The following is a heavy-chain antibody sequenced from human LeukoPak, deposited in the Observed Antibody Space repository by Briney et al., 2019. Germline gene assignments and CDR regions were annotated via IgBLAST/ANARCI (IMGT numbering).Heavy chain of an antibody. J-gene: IGHJ4*02. CDR2: IKQDGSEK. V-gene: IGHV3-7*04. CDR3: ARDLYASGSYDY. D-gene: IGHD3-10*01. CDR1: GFTFSQYW. Sequence: GGSLRLSCAASGFTFSQYWMSWVRQAPGQGLESVANIKQDGSEKNYVDPVKGRFTISRDNAKNSLYLQMNILRAEDTAVYYCARDLYASGSYDYWGQGTLVTVAS.